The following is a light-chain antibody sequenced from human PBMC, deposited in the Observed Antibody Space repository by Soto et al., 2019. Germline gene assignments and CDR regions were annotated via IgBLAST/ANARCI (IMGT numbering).Light chain of an antibody. CDR2: AAS. V-gene: IGKV1-39*01. CDR1: QSISTY. J-gene: IGKJ1*01. CDR3: QQSYSTTWT. Sequence: DIRMTQSPSSLSASVGDRVTITCRASQSISTYLNWYQQRPGKAPKLLIYAASSLQSGVPSRFSGSGSETHFTLTISSLQPEDFATYSCQQSYSTTWTFGQGTKV.